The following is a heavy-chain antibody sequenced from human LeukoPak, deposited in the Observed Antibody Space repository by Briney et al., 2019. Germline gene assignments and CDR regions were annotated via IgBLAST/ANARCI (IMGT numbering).Heavy chain of an antibody. Sequence: ASVKVSCKASGYTFTNYNIGWVRQAPGQGLEWMGWISAYNGHTNYAQKIQGRVTMTTVTSTSTAYMELRSLRSDDTAVYYCGRVGLEIVVAVTFDCWGQGTLVAVSS. CDR2: ISAYNGHT. D-gene: IGHD2-15*01. CDR3: GRVGLEIVVAVTFDC. CDR1: GYTFTNYN. J-gene: IGHJ4*02. V-gene: IGHV1-18*01.